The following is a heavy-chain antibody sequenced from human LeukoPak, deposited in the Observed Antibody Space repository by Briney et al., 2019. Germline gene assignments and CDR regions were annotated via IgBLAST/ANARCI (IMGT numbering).Heavy chain of an antibody. CDR2: ISPDGRNT. J-gene: IGHJ4*02. Sequence: GGSLRLSCSASGFTFSTYAMHWVRQAPGKGLEYVSSISPDGRNTYYADSMKGRFTISRDNSENTLYLQVSSLRPEDTAMYYCVNHLRLGELVYWGQGTLVTVSS. D-gene: IGHD3-16*01. CDR3: VNHLRLGELVY. V-gene: IGHV3-64D*06. CDR1: GFTFSTYA.